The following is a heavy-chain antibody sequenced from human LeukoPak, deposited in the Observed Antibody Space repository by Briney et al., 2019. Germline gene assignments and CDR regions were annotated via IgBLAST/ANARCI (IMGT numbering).Heavy chain of an antibody. V-gene: IGHV4-4*07. CDR2: IYTSGST. D-gene: IGHD3-22*01. CDR1: GGSISSYY. J-gene: IGHJ3*02. Sequence: PSETLSLTCTVFGGSISSYYWSWIRQPAGKGLEWIGRIYTSGSTNYNPSLKSRVTMSVDTSKNQFSLKLSSVTAADTAVYYCARDAYYYDSSGSGAFDIWGQGTMVTVSS. CDR3: ARDAYYYDSSGSGAFDI.